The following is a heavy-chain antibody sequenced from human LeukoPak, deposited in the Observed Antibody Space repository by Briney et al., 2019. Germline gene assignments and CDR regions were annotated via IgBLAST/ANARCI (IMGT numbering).Heavy chain of an antibody. CDR3: ARVRPHYDILTGYYLPYYYYMDV. CDR2: IYTSGST. J-gene: IGHJ6*03. V-gene: IGHV4-4*07. Sequence: SETLSLTCTVSGGSLRSYYWSWIRQPAGKGLEWIGRIYTSGSTNYSPSLKSRVTMSVDTSKNQFSLKLSSVTAADTAVYYCARVRPHYDILTGYYLPYYYYMDVWGKGTTVTVSS. D-gene: IGHD3-9*01. CDR1: GGSLRSYY.